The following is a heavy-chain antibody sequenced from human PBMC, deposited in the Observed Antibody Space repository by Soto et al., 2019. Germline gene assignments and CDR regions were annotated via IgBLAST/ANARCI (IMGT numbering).Heavy chain of an antibody. CDR2: ISSSSDYI. Sequence: GGSLRLSWAASGFTFSSYSLNWVRQAPGKGLEWVSSISSSSDYIYYADSVKGRFTISRDNAKNSLYLQMNSLRAEDTAVYYCAREGDTAMVTLDYWGQGTLVTVSS. D-gene: IGHD5-18*01. CDR3: AREGDTAMVTLDY. CDR1: GFTFSSYS. V-gene: IGHV3-21*01. J-gene: IGHJ4*02.